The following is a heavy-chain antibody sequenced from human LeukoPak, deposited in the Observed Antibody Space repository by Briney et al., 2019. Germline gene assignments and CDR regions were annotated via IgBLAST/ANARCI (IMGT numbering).Heavy chain of an antibody. Sequence: QPGGSLRLSCAASGFTFSSYWMSWVRQAPGKGLEWVANIKQDGSEKYYVDSVKGRFTISIDNAKNSLYLQMNSLRAEDTAVYYCASPSGYSSGCFDYWGQGTLVTVSS. D-gene: IGHD6-19*01. CDR1: GFTFSSYW. CDR2: IKQDGSEK. V-gene: IGHV3-7*01. J-gene: IGHJ4*02. CDR3: ASPSGYSSGCFDY.